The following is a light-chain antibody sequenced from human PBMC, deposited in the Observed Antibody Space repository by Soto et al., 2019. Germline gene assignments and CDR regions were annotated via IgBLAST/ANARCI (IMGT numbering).Light chain of an antibody. CDR2: AAS. CDR1: QSISNY. Sequence: DIQVTQYTSSLSASVGDRVSITCRATQSISNYLNWYQQKPGEAPKFLIYAASSLQSGVPSRFSGSGYGTEFTLTISSLQPEDFATYYCQQSYSTPRTFGGGTKVDIK. CDR3: QQSYSTPRT. J-gene: IGKJ4*01. V-gene: IGKV1-39*01.